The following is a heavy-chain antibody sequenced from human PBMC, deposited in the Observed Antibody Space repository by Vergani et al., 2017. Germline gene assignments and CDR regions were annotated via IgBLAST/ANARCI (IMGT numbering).Heavy chain of an antibody. V-gene: IGHV5-51*03. J-gene: IGHJ3*01. D-gene: IGHD6-6*01. CDR2: IYPADSDT. CDR1: EYSFGNYW. Sequence: EVELVQSGPEMRKPGESLKISCKGSEYSFGNYWIGWVRQMPGKGLEWMGIIYPADSDTRYSPSFQGQVTISADKSISTAFLQWDSLKASDTALYYCAREYSSTSGRAFDFWGQGTKVTVSS. CDR3: AREYSSTSGRAFDF.